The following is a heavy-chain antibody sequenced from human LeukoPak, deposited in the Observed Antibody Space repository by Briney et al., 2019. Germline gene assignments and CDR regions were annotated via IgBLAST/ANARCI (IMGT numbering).Heavy chain of an antibody. Sequence: GGSLRLSCAASGFTFSRSWMHWVRQAPGKGLVWVSRINDDGSTTIYADSVKGRFTISRDNAKKTLFLQMNSLRAEDTGVYYCARGPAANSGNYYVGDYWGQGTLVTVSS. CDR2: INDDGSTT. CDR1: GFTFSRSW. J-gene: IGHJ4*02. V-gene: IGHV3-74*01. D-gene: IGHD1-26*01. CDR3: ARGPAANSGNYYVGDY.